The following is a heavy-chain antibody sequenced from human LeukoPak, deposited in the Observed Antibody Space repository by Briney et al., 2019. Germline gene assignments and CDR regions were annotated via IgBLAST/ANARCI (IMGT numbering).Heavy chain of an antibody. Sequence: PSETLSLTCTVSGGSISSYYWSWIRQPPGKGLGWIGYIYYSGSTNYNPSLKSRVTISVDTSKNQFSLKLSSVTAADTAVYYCAGVQGAFDYWGQGTLVTVSS. V-gene: IGHV4-59*08. CDR1: GGSISSYY. J-gene: IGHJ4*02. CDR3: AGVQGAFDY. D-gene: IGHD3-10*01. CDR2: IYYSGST.